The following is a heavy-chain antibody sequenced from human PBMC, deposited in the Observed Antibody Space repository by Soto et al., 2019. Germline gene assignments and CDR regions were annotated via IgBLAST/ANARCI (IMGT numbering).Heavy chain of an antibody. Sequence: ASVTVSFTASGYTFTSDYMHWVRQAPGQGLEWMGIINPSGGSTSYAEKFQDRVTITADESTGTAYLELGSLTSEDTAVYYCATSEGRDGYSFDYWGPGTLVTVSS. J-gene: IGHJ4*02. V-gene: IGHV1-46*01. CDR3: ATSEGRDGYSFDY. D-gene: IGHD5-12*01. CDR2: INPSGGST. CDR1: GYTFTSDY.